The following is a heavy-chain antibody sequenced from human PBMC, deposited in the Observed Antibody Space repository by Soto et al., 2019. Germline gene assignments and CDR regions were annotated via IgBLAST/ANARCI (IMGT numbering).Heavy chain of an antibody. CDR3: ARRKERSGPHYFDY. CDR1: GYTFTTYD. V-gene: IGHV1-8*01. CDR2: MNPYTGNT. J-gene: IGHJ4*02. Sequence: ASVKVSCKASGYTFTTYDIYWMRQATVQGLEWMGWMNPYTGNTDYAQKFRGRVTVTRNTSISTVYMEMSGLRLDDTAVYYCARRKERSGPHYFDYWGQGSLVTVSS.